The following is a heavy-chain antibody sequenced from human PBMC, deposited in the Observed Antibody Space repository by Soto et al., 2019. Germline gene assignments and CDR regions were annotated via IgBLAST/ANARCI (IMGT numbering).Heavy chain of an antibody. CDR1: GYTFTSYG. CDR2: ISAYNGNT. Sequence: QVQLVQSGAEVKKPGASVKVSCKASGYTFTSYGISWVRQAPGQGLEWMGWISAYNGNTNYAQKLQGRVTMTTDTPTSTAYMELRSLRSDDTAVYYCARDSSGWHRSQVCDYWGQGTLVTVSS. D-gene: IGHD6-19*01. CDR3: ARDSSGWHRSQVCDY. V-gene: IGHV1-18*01. J-gene: IGHJ4*02.